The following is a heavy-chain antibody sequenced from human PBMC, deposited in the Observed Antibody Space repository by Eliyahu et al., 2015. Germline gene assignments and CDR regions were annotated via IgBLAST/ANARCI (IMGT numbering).Heavy chain of an antibody. V-gene: IGHV3-21*01. CDR3: AREGWENSYGYAFDI. J-gene: IGHJ3*02. CDR2: ISSSXSYI. D-gene: IGHD5-18*01. CDR1: XFTFSXYX. Sequence: EVQLVESGGGLVKPGGSLRLSXAASXFTFSXYXMNWVRQAPGKGLEWVSSISSSXSYIXYADSVKGRFTISRDNXKNSLYLQMNSLRAEDTAVYYCAREGWENSYGYAFDIWGQGTMVTVSS.